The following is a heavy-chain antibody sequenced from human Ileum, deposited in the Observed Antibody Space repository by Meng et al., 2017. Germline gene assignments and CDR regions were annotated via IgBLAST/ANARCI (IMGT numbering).Heavy chain of an antibody. V-gene: IGHV4-61*02. D-gene: IGHD2-2*01. Sequence: SETLSLTCTVSGGSISSTSYYWSWIRQPAGKGLEWVGRIRTSESINYNPSLQSRVTISVDTSKNQFSLKLSSVTAADTAVYYCARLSVPAALGAFDIWGQGTMVTVSS. CDR3: ARLSVPAALGAFDI. CDR1: GGSISSTSYY. CDR2: IRTSESI. J-gene: IGHJ3*02.